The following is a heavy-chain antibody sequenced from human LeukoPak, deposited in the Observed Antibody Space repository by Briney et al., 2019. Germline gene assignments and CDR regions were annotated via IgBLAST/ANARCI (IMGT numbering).Heavy chain of an antibody. Sequence: ESGPTLVKPTQTPTLTCTFSGFSLNTRGVGVAWIRQPPGKALEWLALIYWDNDDRYSPSLKSRLTISKDASKNQVVLTMTNMDPVDTATYFCARTPLVITAKGFFDYWGQGTLVTVSS. CDR3: ARTPLVITAKGFFDY. CDR2: IYWDNDD. V-gene: IGHV2-5*02. D-gene: IGHD4/OR15-4a*01. CDR1: GFSLNTRGVG. J-gene: IGHJ4*02.